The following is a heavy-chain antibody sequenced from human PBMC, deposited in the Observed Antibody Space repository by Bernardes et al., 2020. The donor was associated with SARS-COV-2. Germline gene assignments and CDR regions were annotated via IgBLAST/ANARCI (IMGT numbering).Heavy chain of an antibody. CDR3: ASVMATWDRGLFSNTYYFYGLDA. Sequence: GGSLRLSCAASGLTVSDNYMTWVRQAPGKGLEWVALMYSGGSTYYADSVKGRFTVSRDNSKNTLYLQMDRLRAEDTAIYYCASVMATWDRGLFSNTYYFYGLDAWGQGTTVIVS. D-gene: IGHD3-10*01. J-gene: IGHJ6*02. CDR2: MYSGGST. V-gene: IGHV3-66*01. CDR1: GLTVSDNY.